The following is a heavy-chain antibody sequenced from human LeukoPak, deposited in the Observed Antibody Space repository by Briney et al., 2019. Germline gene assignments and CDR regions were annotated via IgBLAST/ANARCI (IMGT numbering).Heavy chain of an antibody. CDR3: AKSVGATEGGSYYGMDV. V-gene: IGHV3-30*18. CDR1: GFTFSSYG. D-gene: IGHD1-26*01. CDR2: ISYDGSNK. J-gene: IGHJ6*02. Sequence: GGSLRLSCAASGFTFSSYGMHWVRQAPGKGLEWVAVISYDGSNKYYADSVKGRFTISRDNSKNTLYLQMNSLRAEDTAVYYCAKSVGATEGGSYYGMDVWGQGTTVTVSS.